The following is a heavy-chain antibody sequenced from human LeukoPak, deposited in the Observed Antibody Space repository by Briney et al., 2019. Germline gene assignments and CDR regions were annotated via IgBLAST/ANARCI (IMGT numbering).Heavy chain of an antibody. CDR2: IRNDGNEI. Sequence: SGGSLRLSCAASGFTFSSYGMHWVRQAPGKGLEWVSFIRNDGNEIYYADSVKGRFTTSRDNAQNSLYLQMNSLRAEDTAVYYCARTLDYWGQGTPVSVSP. CDR1: GFTFSSYG. J-gene: IGHJ4*02. V-gene: IGHV3-30*02. CDR3: ARTLDY.